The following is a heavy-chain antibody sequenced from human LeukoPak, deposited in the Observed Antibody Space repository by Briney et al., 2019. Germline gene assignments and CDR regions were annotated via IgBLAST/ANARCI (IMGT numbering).Heavy chain of an antibody. V-gene: IGHV3-53*01. D-gene: IGHD5/OR15-5a*01. CDR2: IYSGGDT. Sequence: GGSLRLSCAASGFTVSSNYMSWVRQAPGKGLEWVSLIYSGGDTYYADSVKGRFTISRDNSKNTLFLQMNSLRAEDSAVYYCARGLRWFDYWGQGTLVTVSS. CDR3: ARGLRWFDY. CDR1: GFTVSSNY. J-gene: IGHJ4*02.